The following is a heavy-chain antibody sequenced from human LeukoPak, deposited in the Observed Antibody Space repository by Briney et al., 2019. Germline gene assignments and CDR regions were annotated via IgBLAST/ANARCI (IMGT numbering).Heavy chain of an antibody. J-gene: IGHJ4*02. CDR1: GFTFDDYG. V-gene: IGHV3-20*04. CDR3: ARNGRTYGDYLADY. Sequence: PGRSLRLSCAASGFTFDDYGMSWVRQAPGKGLEWVSGINWNGGSTGYADSVKGRFTISRDNAKNSLYLQMNSLRAEDTALYYCARNGRTYGDYLADYWGQGTLVTVSS. CDR2: INWNGGST. D-gene: IGHD4-17*01.